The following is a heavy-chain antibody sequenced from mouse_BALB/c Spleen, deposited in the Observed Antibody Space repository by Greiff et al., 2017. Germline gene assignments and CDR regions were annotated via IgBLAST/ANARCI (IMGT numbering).Heavy chain of an antibody. V-gene: IGHV5-4*02. CDR1: GFTFSDYY. J-gene: IGHJ4*01. CDR2: ISDGGSYT. CDR3: ARGRSPYAMDY. Sequence: EVQRVESGGGLVKPGGSLKLSCAASGFTFSDYYMYWVRQTPEKRLEWVATISDGGSYTYYPDSVKGRFTISRDNAKNNLYLQMSSLKSEDTAMYYCARGRSPYAMDYWGQGTSVTVSS.